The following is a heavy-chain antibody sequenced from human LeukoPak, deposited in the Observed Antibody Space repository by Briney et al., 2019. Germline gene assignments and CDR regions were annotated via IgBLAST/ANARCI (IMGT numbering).Heavy chain of an antibody. CDR3: ARLEGYSSNPSDC. CDR1: GGSISSSSYY. J-gene: IGHJ4*02. V-gene: IGHV4-39*01. CDR2: IYYSGST. D-gene: IGHD6-19*01. Sequence: SETLSLTCTVSGGSISSSSYYWGWIRQPPGKGLEWIGSIYYSGSTYYNPSLKSRVTISVDTSKNQFSLKLSSVTAADTAVYYCARLEGYSSNPSDCWGRGTLVTVSS.